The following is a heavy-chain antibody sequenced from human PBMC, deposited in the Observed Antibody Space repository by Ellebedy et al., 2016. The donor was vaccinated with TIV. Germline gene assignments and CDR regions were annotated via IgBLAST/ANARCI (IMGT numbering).Heavy chain of an antibody. D-gene: IGHD6-19*01. Sequence: PGGSLRLSCAASGFTFGGHSMTWVRQAPGKGLEWISAVSSSGSAIFYADSVKGRCSISRDNARNSLYLQMNTLRDEDTAVYYCTRARVYSNGWYYPDFWGQGTLVAVSS. J-gene: IGHJ4*02. V-gene: IGHV3-48*02. CDR3: TRARVYSNGWYYPDF. CDR1: GFTFGGHS. CDR2: VSSSGSAI.